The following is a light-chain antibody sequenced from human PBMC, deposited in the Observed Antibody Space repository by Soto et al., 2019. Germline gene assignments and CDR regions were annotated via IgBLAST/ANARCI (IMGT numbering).Light chain of an antibody. V-gene: IGKV3-15*01. CDR2: GVS. J-gene: IGKJ5*01. CDR1: QSVRNN. CDR3: QQRNTWPPIT. Sequence: ELVMTQSPDTLSVSPGERATLLCRASQSVRNNLAWYQQKPGQAPRLLIYGVSTRATGVPARFSGSGSGTDFTLTISSLQPEDFALYYCQQRNTWPPITFGQGTRLEIK.